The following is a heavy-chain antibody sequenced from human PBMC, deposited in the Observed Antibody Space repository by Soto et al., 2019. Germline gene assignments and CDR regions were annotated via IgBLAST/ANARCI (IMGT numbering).Heavy chain of an antibody. D-gene: IGHD5-18*01. Sequence: KPSETLSLTCAVYGGSFSGYYWSWIRQPPGKGLEWIGEINHSGSTNYNPSLKSRVTISVDTSKNQFSLKLSSVTAADTAVYYCARVRYSYGYYYYYGMDVWGQGTTVTVSS. CDR3: ARVRYSYGYYYYYGMDV. CDR1: GGSFSGYY. CDR2: INHSGST. J-gene: IGHJ6*02. V-gene: IGHV4-34*01.